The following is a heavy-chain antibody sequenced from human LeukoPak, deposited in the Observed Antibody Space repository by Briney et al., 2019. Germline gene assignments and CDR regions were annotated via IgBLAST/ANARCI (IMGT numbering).Heavy chain of an antibody. V-gene: IGHV1-2*02. D-gene: IGHD3-22*01. J-gene: IGHJ4*02. Sequence: ASVKVSCKASGYTFTSYYMHWVRQAPGQGLEWMEWINPNSGGTNYAQKFQGRVTMTRDTSISTAYMELSRLRSDDTAVYYCARGTEYYYDSSGWTNPFDYWGQGTLVTVSS. CDR2: INPNSGGT. CDR3: ARGTEYYYDSSGWTNPFDY. CDR1: GYTFTSYY.